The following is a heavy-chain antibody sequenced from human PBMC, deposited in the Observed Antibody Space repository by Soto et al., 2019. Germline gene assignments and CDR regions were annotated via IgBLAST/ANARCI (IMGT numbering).Heavy chain of an antibody. J-gene: IGHJ4*02. CDR2: IYWDDDE. V-gene: IGHV2-5*02. Sequence: QITLKESGPTLVKPTQTLTLTCTFSGFSLTTRGVGVGWIRQPPGKALEWLALIYWDDDEGYSPSLKSSLTITHDTPKNPVVLTMTTMDPVDTATYYCAHRPRGYSYHFDYWGQGTLVTVSS. CDR3: AHRPRGYSYHFDY. CDR1: GFSLTTRGVG. D-gene: IGHD5-18*01.